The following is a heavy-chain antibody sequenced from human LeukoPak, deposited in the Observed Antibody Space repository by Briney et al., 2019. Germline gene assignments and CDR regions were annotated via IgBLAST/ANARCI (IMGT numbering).Heavy chain of an antibody. D-gene: IGHD3-10*01. J-gene: IGHJ3*02. V-gene: IGHV4-34*01. CDR3: AREKVRSWRVDAFDI. CDR1: GGSFSGYY. Sequence: SETLSLTCAVYGGSFSGYYWSWIRQPPGRGLEWIGEINHSGSTNYNPSLKSRVTISVDTSKTQFSLKLSSVTAADTAVYYCAREKVRSWRVDAFDIWGQGTMVTVSS. CDR2: INHSGST.